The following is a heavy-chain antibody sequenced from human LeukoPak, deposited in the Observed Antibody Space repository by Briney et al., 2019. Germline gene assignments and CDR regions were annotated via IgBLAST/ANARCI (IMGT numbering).Heavy chain of an antibody. Sequence: GSLRLSCEASGFAFGSYAMHWVRQAPGRGLEWVAVISHDGDNTNSGESVRGRFTLSRDNSKNTLYLQMNSLRAEDTAVYYCARDERGYSTNWFDPWGQGTLVTVSS. V-gene: IGHV3-30-3*01. D-gene: IGHD5-24*01. CDR1: GFAFGSYA. CDR2: ISHDGDNT. J-gene: IGHJ5*02. CDR3: ARDERGYSTNWFDP.